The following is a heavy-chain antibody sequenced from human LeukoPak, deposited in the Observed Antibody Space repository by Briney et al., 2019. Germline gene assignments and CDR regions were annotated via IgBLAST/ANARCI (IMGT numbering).Heavy chain of an antibody. V-gene: IGHV3-23*01. J-gene: IGHJ3*02. Sequence: SGGSLRLSCAASGFTFSSYAMSWVRQAPGKGLEWVSSISVSGGSTYYADSVKGRFTISRDTSKNTLYLQMNSLRAEDTAVYYCAKVGPVQQQLSAFDIWGQGTMVTVSS. CDR3: AKVGPVQQQLSAFDI. D-gene: IGHD6-13*01. CDR1: GFTFSSYA. CDR2: ISVSGGST.